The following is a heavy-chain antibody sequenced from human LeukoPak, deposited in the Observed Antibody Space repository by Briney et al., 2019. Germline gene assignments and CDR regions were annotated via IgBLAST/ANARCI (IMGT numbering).Heavy chain of an antibody. CDR1: GYPLTSYG. CDR3: AIVYGSGSYGFRWFDP. D-gene: IGHD3-10*01. Sequence: GASVKVSCKASGYPLTSYGISWVRQAPGQGLEWMGWISAYNGKTNYAQKLQGRVTMTTDTSTSTAYLGLRSLRSDDTAVYYCAIVYGSGSYGFRWFDPWGQGTLVTVSS. J-gene: IGHJ5*02. CDR2: ISAYNGKT. V-gene: IGHV1-18*01.